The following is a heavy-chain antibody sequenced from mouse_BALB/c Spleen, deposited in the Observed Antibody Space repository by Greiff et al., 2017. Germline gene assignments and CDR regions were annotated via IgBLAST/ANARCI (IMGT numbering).Heavy chain of an antibody. V-gene: IGHV1-69*01. CDR3: ARWPFITTATGDY. CDR1: GYTFTDYW. J-gene: IGHJ4*01. D-gene: IGHD1-2*01. CDR2: IDTSDSYT. Sequence: QVQLQQPGAELVMPGASVKMSCKASGYTFTDYWMHWVKQRPGQGLEWIGAIDTSDSYTSYNQKFKGKATLTVDESSSTAYMQLSSLTSEDSAVYYCARWPFITTATGDYWGQGTSVTVSS.